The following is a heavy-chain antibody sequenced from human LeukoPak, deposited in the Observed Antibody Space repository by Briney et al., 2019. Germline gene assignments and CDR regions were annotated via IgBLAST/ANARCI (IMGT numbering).Heavy chain of an antibody. D-gene: IGHD3-22*01. Sequence: SETLSLTCTVSGDSTSNSQYYWAWIRQSPGKGLEWIGSVYYTGGTFYNPSLKSRVTVSIDTSRNLFSPKLRSLTAADTAVYYCARQPPWGTMIAVHYFDYWGRGTLVAVSS. V-gene: IGHV4-39*01. CDR1: GDSTSNSQYY. CDR3: ARQPPWGTMIAVHYFDY. CDR2: VYYTGGT. J-gene: IGHJ4*02.